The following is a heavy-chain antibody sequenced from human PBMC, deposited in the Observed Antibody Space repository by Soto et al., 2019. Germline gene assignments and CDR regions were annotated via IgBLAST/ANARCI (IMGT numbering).Heavy chain of an antibody. Sequence: SETLSLTCTVSNFSVLTSIYYWAWIRQPPGKGLEWVGTVYYTGTAYYNPSLQSRVTISIDTSKNQFSLNLNSVTAADTAVYYCARNWNLALVPAAYFDSWGQGTPVTSPQ. CDR2: VYYTGTA. J-gene: IGHJ4*02. V-gene: IGHV4-39*01. D-gene: IGHD2-2*01. CDR3: ARNWNLALVPAAYFDS. CDR1: NFSVLTSIYY.